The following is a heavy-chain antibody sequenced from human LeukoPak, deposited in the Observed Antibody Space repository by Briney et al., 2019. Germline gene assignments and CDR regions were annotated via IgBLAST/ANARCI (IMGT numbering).Heavy chain of an antibody. CDR3: AKDRLPPHDYGDY. J-gene: IGHJ4*02. CDR1: GFTFSSYA. CDR2: ISGSGANT. V-gene: IGHV3-23*01. D-gene: IGHD6-25*01. Sequence: GGSLRLSCAASGFTFSSYAMSWVRQAPGKGLEWVSTISGSGANTYYADSVKGRFTISRDNSKNTLNLQMNSLRAEDTAVYYCAKDRLPPHDYGDYWGQGTLVTVSS.